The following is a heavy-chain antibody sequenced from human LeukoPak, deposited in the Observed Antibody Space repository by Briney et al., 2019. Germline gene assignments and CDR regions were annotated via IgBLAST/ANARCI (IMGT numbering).Heavy chain of an antibody. V-gene: IGHV3-49*04. D-gene: IGHD3-10*01. CDR2: IRSKAYGGTT. CDR1: GFPFGDYA. CDR3: TRTVEHGVIGGYYYYYGMDV. J-gene: IGHJ6*02. Sequence: GGSLRLSCTASGFPFGDYAMSWVREAPGKGLEWVGFIRSKAYGGTTEYAASVKGRFTISRDDSKSIAYLQMNSLKTEDTAVYYCTRTVEHGVIGGYYYYYGMDVWGQGTTVTVSS.